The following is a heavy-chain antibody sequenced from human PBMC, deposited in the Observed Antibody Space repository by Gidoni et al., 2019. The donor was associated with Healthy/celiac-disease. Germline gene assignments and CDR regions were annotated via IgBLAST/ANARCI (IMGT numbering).Heavy chain of an antibody. Sequence: VHLVQSGPEVKKPGSSVKVSCQDSGGTFGRYAISWVRQAPGQGLAWMGGIIPIFGTANYAQKFQGRVTIAADKSTSTAYMELSSLRSEDTPVYCCARVMITFGGVIGYYYYGIDVWGQGTTVTVSS. V-gene: IGHV1-69*06. CDR1: GGTFGRYA. CDR3: ARVMITFGGVIGYYYYGIDV. D-gene: IGHD3-16*02. CDR2: IIPIFGTA. J-gene: IGHJ6*02.